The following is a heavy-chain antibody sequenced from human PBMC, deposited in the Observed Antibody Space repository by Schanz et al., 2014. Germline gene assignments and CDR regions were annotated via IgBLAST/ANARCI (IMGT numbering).Heavy chain of an antibody. CDR3: ARDPYSASYFPSPPLYGLDV. Sequence: QVQLVQSGAEVKKPGASVKVSCKASGYTFTRSGISWVRQAPGQGLEWMGWIGGSDGNTNFAQKFQGRVTMTTDTSTSTVYMELSSLRSEDTAVYYCARDPYSASYFPSPPLYGLDVWGQGTTVTVSS. CDR2: IGGSDGNT. D-gene: IGHD1-26*01. J-gene: IGHJ6*02. CDR1: GYTFTRSG. V-gene: IGHV1-18*01.